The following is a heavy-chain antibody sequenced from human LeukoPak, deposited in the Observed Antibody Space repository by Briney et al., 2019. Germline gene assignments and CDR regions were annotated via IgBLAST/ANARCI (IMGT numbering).Heavy chain of an antibody. J-gene: IGHJ3*02. CDR2: IYSGGST. CDR3: ARADYYDSSGSAFDI. CDR1: GFTVSSNY. Sequence: GGSLRLSCAASGFTVSSNYMSWVRQAPGKGLEWVSVIYSGGSTYYADSVKGRFTISRDNSKNTLYLQMNSLRAEDTAVYYCARADYYDSSGSAFDIWGQGTMVTVSS. V-gene: IGHV3-53*01. D-gene: IGHD3-22*01.